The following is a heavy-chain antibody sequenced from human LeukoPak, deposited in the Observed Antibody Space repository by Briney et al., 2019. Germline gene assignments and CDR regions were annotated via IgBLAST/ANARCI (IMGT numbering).Heavy chain of an antibody. Sequence: SVKVSCKASGFTFTGAYMHWVRQAPGQGLEWMGWINPNSGETEFAQKFQGRVTLSRDTSISTAFMDLGGLRSDDTAIYYCARVHYNSGYDYGGQGSLVTVSS. J-gene: IGHJ4*02. CDR3: ARVHYNSGYDY. V-gene: IGHV1-2*02. CDR1: GFTFTGAY. D-gene: IGHD5-18*01. CDR2: INPNSGET.